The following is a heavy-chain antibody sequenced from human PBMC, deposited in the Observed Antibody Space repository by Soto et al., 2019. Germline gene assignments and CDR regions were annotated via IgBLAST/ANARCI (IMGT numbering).Heavy chain of an antibody. J-gene: IGHJ3*02. CDR1: GGSISTGGYY. CDR2: IYHSGMT. D-gene: IGHD1-26*01. V-gene: IGHV4-31*03. CDR3: ATVRWELHDAFDI. Sequence: QVQLQESGPGLVKSSQTLSLTCTVSGGSISTGGYYWSWIRQRPGRGLEWIGYIYHSGMTFSNPSLQSRVAISIDTSQNQFSLKLSSVTAADTAVHYRATVRWELHDAFDIWGHGTMVSVSS.